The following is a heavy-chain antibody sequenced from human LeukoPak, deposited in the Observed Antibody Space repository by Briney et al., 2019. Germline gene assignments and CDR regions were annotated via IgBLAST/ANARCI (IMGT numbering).Heavy chain of an antibody. CDR1: GFTFNNYA. CDR3: ARDYADYVGYFFFDY. J-gene: IGHJ4*02. CDR2: ISGGGETT. Sequence: GGSLRLSCAASGFTFNNYALNWVRQAPGKGLEWVSSISGGGETTYYADSAKGRLTISRDNSQNTLYLQMNSLRAEDTAVYYCARDYADYVGYFFFDYWGQGTLVTVSS. D-gene: IGHD4-17*01. V-gene: IGHV3-23*01.